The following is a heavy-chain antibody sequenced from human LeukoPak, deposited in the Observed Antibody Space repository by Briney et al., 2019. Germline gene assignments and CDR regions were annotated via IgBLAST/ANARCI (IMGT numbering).Heavy chain of an antibody. CDR2: IYYSGST. V-gene: IGHV4-59*08. CDR3: ARESLYYFDY. CDR1: GASISSYY. Sequence: SETLSLTCTVSGASISSYYWSWIRQPPGKGLEWIGYIYYSGSTNYNPSLKSRVTISADTSKNQFSLKLSSVTAADTAVYYCARESLYYFDYWGQGTLVTVSS. J-gene: IGHJ4*02. D-gene: IGHD3-10*01.